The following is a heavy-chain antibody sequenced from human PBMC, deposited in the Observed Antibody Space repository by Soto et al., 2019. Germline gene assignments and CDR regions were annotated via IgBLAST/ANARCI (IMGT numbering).Heavy chain of an antibody. J-gene: IGHJ4*02. CDR3: TTDPGPLYDILTGYYGY. V-gene: IGHV1-18*01. CDR1: GYTFTSYG. CDR2: ISAYNGNT. D-gene: IGHD3-9*01. Sequence: GASVKVSCKASGYTFTSYGISWVRQAPGQGLEWMGWISAYNGNTKYAQKLQGRVTMTTDTSTSTAYMELRSLRSDDTAVYYCTTDPGPLYDILTGYYGYWGQGTLVTVSS.